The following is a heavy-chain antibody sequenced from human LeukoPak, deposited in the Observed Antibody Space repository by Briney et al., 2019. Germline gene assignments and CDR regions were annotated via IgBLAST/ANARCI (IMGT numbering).Heavy chain of an antibody. Sequence: ASVKVSCKASGYTFTDYYIHWVRQAPGQGLEWMGWVNPNSGGTNYTQKFQGRVTMTRDTSISTAYLELNRLTSDDTAVYYCARVLARYGNLDYWGQGILVTVSS. CDR2: VNPNSGGT. CDR3: ARVLARYGNLDY. V-gene: IGHV1-2*02. J-gene: IGHJ4*02. CDR1: GYTFTDYY. D-gene: IGHD1-14*01.